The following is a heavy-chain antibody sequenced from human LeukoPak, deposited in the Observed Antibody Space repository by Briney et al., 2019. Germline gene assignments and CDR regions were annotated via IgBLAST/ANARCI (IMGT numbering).Heavy chain of an antibody. V-gene: IGHV4-34*01. CDR2: INHSGST. Sequence: PSETLSLTCAVYGGSFSGYYWSWIRQPPGKGLEWIGEINHSGSTNYNPSLKSRATISVDTSKNQFSLKLSSVTAADTAVYYCARGYTVLMVYAFDYWGQGTLVTVSS. D-gene: IGHD2-8*01. CDR3: ARGYTVLMVYAFDY. CDR1: GGSFSGYY. J-gene: IGHJ4*02.